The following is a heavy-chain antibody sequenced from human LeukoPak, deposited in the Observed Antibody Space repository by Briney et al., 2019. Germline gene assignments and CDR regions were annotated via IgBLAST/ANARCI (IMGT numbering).Heavy chain of an antibody. Sequence: SETLSLTCAVYGGSFSGYYWSWIRQPPGKGLEWIGEINHSGSTNYNPSLKSRVTIPVDTSKNQFSLKLSSVTAADTAVYYCARVYGDYYFDYWGQGTLVTVSS. CDR2: INHSGST. J-gene: IGHJ4*02. CDR3: ARVYGDYYFDY. CDR1: GGSFSGYY. V-gene: IGHV4-34*01. D-gene: IGHD4-17*01.